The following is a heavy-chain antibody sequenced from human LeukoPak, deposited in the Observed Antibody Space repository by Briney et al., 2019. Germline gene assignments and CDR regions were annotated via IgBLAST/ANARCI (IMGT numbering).Heavy chain of an antibody. Sequence: ESGPTLVKPTQTLTLTCTFSGFSLSTSGVGVGWIRQPPGKALEWLALIYWDDDKRYSPSLKSRLSITKDTSKNQVVLTMTNMDPVDTATYYCARYSSSWSMKYNWFDPWGQGTLVTVSS. D-gene: IGHD6-13*01. V-gene: IGHV2-5*02. CDR2: IYWDDDK. J-gene: IGHJ5*02. CDR3: ARYSSSWSMKYNWFDP. CDR1: GFSLSTSGVG.